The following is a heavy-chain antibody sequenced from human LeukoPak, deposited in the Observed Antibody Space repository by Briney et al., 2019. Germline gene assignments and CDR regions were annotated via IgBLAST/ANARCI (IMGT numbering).Heavy chain of an antibody. J-gene: IGHJ4*02. V-gene: IGHV5-51*01. CDR1: GSRFTSYW. CDR3: ARRITYGDYPQGHFDY. CDR2: IYPGDSDT. D-gene: IGHD4-17*01. Sequence: GGSLQISCKGSGSRFTSYWIGWVRQMPGKGLEWMGIIYPGDSDTRYSPSFQGQLTISADKSISPAYPQRSSLKASDTAMYYCARRITYGDYPQGHFDYWGQGTLVTVSS.